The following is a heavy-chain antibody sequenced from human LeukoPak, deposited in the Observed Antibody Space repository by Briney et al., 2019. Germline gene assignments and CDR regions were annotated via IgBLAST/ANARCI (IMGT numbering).Heavy chain of an antibody. V-gene: IGHV3-73*01. CDR1: GSTFSGSA. J-gene: IGHJ3*02. CDR2: IRSKANSYAT. D-gene: IGHD2-8*02. CDR3: TSFYCTGGVCYPPNDAFDI. Sequence: GGSLKLSCAASGSTFSGSAMHWVRQASGKGLEWVGRIRSKANSYATAYAASVKGRFTISRDDSKNMAYLQMNSLKTEDTAVYYCTSFYCTGGVCYPPNDAFDIWGQGTMVTVSS.